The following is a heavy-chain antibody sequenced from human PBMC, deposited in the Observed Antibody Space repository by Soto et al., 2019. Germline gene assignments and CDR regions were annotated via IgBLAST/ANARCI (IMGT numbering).Heavy chain of an antibody. V-gene: IGHV1-69*01. CDR2: IIPTFQTP. Sequence: QVQLVQPGAELKKAGSSVKGSCKASGDTFSTSAFSWVRHAPGQGLAWMGGIIPTFQTPNYAQKFRDRVTITADESTNTAYMTLNSQRSEDTAIYFCARGIKDLGPQRGVRDYYYDMDVWGQGTTVTVSS. CDR3: ARGIKDLGPQRGVRDYYYDMDV. CDR1: GDTFSTSA. D-gene: IGHD3-16*01. J-gene: IGHJ6*02.